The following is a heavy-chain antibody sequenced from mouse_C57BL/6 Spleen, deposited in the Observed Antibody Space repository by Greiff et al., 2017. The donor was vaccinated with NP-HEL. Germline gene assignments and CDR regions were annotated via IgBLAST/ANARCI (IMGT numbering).Heavy chain of an antibody. CDR3: ARDDGYSERYFDV. CDR2: INPYNGGT. V-gene: IGHV1-19*01. Sequence: VQLQQSGPVLVKPGASVKMSCKASGYTFTDYYMNWVKQSHGKSLEWIGVINPYNGGTSYNQKFKGKATLTVDKSSSTAYMELNSLTSEDSAVYYCARDDGYSERYFDVWGTGTTVTVSS. J-gene: IGHJ1*03. CDR1: GYTFTDYY. D-gene: IGHD2-3*01.